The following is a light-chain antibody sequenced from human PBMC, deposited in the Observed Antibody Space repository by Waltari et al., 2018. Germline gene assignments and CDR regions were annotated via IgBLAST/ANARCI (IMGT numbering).Light chain of an antibody. Sequence: EIVLTQSPGTLSLSPGERATLSCRTSQSVDSFSIAWYQQKPGQAPRLLMLGASTRATGVPERFSGSGYGTDVTLTISRLEPEDFGIYYCQHYAVARYTFGPGTKLDLK. J-gene: IGKJ3*01. CDR1: QSVDSFS. CDR2: GAS. CDR3: QHYAVARYT. V-gene: IGKV3-20*01.